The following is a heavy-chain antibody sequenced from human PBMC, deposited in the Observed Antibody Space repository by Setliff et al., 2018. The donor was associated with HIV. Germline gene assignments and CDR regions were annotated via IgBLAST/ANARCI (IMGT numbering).Heavy chain of an antibody. V-gene: IGHV1-18*01. CDR2: ISAYNGYT. J-gene: IGHJ5*02. CDR3: ARDSCSSTSCPNWFDP. D-gene: IGHD2-2*01. CDR1: DYTFTNYG. Sequence: ASVKVSCKASDYTFTNYGISWVRQAPGQGLEWMGWISAYNGYTNYAQRFQGRVTMTTDTSTSTAYMELRSLRSDDTAVYFCARDSCSSTSCPNWFDPWGQGTLVTVSS.